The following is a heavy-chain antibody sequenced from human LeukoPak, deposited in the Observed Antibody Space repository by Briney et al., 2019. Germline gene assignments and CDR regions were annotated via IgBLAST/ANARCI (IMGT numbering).Heavy chain of an antibody. J-gene: IGHJ4*02. D-gene: IGHD2-15*01. Sequence: SETLSLTCTVSGGSISSSSYYWGWIRQPPGKGLEWIGNIYYSGSTYYNPSLKSRITISVDTSKNQFSLKLSSVTAADTAVYYCARNSCPSGSCYDNRGYFDYWGQGTLVTVSS. V-gene: IGHV4-39*07. CDR2: IYYSGST. CDR3: ARNSCPSGSCYDNRGYFDY. CDR1: GGSISSSSYY.